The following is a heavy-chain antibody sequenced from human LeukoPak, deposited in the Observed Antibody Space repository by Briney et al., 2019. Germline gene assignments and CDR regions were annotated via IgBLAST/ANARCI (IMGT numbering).Heavy chain of an antibody. CDR3: ASTKRPILAARNTYFDY. CDR1: GGTFSSYA. Sequence: ASVKVSCKASGGTFSSYAISWVRQAPGQGLEWMGGIIPIFGTANYAQKFQGRVTITTDESTSTAYMELSSLRSEDTAVYYCASTKRPILAARNTYFDYWGQGTLVTVS. D-gene: IGHD6-6*01. V-gene: IGHV1-69*05. J-gene: IGHJ4*02. CDR2: IIPIFGTA.